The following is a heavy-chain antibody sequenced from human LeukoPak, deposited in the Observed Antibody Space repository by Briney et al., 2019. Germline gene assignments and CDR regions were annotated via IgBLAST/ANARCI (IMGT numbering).Heavy chain of an antibody. CDR1: GYRFTSYW. Sequence: GESLQISCKGSGYRFTSYWIGWVRQMPGKGLEWMGIIYPSDSDTRYSPSFQGQVSISADKSISAAYLQWSSLKASDTAMYYCARRRDLYSGSYYPFDYWGQGTLVTVSS. V-gene: IGHV5-51*01. D-gene: IGHD1-26*01. CDR2: IYPSDSDT. CDR3: ARRRDLYSGSYYPFDY. J-gene: IGHJ4*02.